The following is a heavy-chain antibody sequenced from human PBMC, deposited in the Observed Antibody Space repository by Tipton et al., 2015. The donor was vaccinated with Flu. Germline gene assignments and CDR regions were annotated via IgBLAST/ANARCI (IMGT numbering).Heavy chain of an antibody. J-gene: IGHJ6*02. D-gene: IGHD4-17*01. V-gene: IGHV3-53*01. Sequence: GSLRLSCASSGFTVSNNYMSWVRQAPGKGLEWVSLIYSGGSTYYADSVKGRFTISRDNSKDTLYLQMNSLRVEDTAVYYCARAMTSVTTYGMDVWGQGTTVTVSS. CDR1: GFTVSNNY. CDR2: IYSGGST. CDR3: ARAMTSVTTYGMDV.